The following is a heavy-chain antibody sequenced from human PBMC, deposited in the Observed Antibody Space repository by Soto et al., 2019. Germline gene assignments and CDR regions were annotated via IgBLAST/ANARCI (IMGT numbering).Heavy chain of an antibody. V-gene: IGHV1-69*01. J-gene: IGHJ4*02. CDR2: IIPIFGTA. CDR1: GGTFSSYA. CDR3: ARGGLRITMLVVVTDFDY. Sequence: QVQLVQSGAEVKKPGSSVKVSCRASGGTFSSYAISWVRQAPGQGLEWMGGIIPIFGTANYAQKFQGRVTITADESTSTAYMELSSLRSEDTAVYYCARGGLRITMLVVVTDFDYWGQGTLVTVSS. D-gene: IGHD3-22*01.